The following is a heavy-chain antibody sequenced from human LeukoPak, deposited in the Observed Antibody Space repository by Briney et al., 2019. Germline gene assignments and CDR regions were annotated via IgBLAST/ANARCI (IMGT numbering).Heavy chain of an antibody. CDR3: ARGACTGPNCRISPMDV. CDR1: NGSISNYY. V-gene: IGHV4-59*01. CDR2: VDHSETT. J-gene: IGHJ6*04. D-gene: IGHD2-8*02. Sequence: SETLSLTGTVANGSISNYYWNWIRQAPGKGLEWIGFVDHSETTDHNPSLKSRVIIAVDTSKNQFSLRLNAVTAAGTAVYYRARGACTGPNCRISPMDVWGKGTTVTVSS.